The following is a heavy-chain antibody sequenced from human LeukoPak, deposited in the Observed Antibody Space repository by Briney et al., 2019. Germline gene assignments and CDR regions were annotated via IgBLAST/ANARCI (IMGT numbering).Heavy chain of an antibody. CDR2: IYYSGST. D-gene: IGHD3-10*01. V-gene: IGHV4-39*01. CDR3: ARGVKRRTYYYGSGSRPKMYYFDY. J-gene: IGHJ4*02. CDR1: VGSISSSSYY. Sequence: SQTLSLTCTVSVGSISSSSYYWGWIRQPPGKGLEWIGSIYYSGSTYYNPSLKSRVTISVDTSKNQFSLKLSSVTAADTAVYYCARGVKRRTYYYGSGSRPKMYYFDYWGQGTLVTVSS.